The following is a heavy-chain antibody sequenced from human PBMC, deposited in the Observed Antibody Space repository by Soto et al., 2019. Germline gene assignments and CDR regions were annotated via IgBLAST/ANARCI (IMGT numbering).Heavy chain of an antibody. CDR3: ARHPPYGPLDY. J-gene: IGHJ4*01. CDR1: GDSGGFISSSSYY. D-gene: IGHD4-17*01. Sequence: QLQLQESGPGLVKPSETLSLTCTVSGDSGGFISSSSYYWGGIRQPPGKGLEWIVNIYHNWTTYSNPSLKSRVTISEDTSKTQFSLRLTSVTAADTAVYYCARHPPYGPLDYWGQGTLVTVSS. CDR2: IYHNWTT. V-gene: IGHV4-39*01.